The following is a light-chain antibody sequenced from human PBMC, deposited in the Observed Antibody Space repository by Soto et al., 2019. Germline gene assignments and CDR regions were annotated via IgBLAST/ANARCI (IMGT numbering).Light chain of an antibody. CDR1: KLGDKY. CDR3: QAWDSITVV. J-gene: IGLJ2*01. CDR2: QDS. V-gene: IGLV3-1*01. Sequence: SYELTQPPSVSVSPGQTASITCSGDKLGDKYACWYQQKPGQSPVLVIYQDSKRPSGIPERFSGSNSGNTATLTISGTQAMDEADYHCQAWDSITVVFGGETELTVL.